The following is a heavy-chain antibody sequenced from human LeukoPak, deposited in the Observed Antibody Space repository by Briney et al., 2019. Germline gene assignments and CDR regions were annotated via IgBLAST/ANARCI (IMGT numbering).Heavy chain of an antibody. CDR2: INQDGGEI. J-gene: IGHJ6*03. Sequence: GGSLRLSCAASGFSFSSHWMSWVRQAPGKGLEWVANINQDGGEIQYVDSVKGRFTISRDNAMNSLYLQINSLRAEDTAVYYCAREGTEGFFWSGYYSYYYYMDVWGKGTTVTVSS. D-gene: IGHD3-3*01. CDR3: AREGTEGFFWSGYYSYYYYMDV. V-gene: IGHV3-7*01. CDR1: GFSFSSHW.